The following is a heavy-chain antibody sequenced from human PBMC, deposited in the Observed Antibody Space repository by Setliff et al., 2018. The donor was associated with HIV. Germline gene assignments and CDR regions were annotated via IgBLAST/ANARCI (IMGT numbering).Heavy chain of an antibody. CDR1: GDSISSGSYF. J-gene: IGHJ4*02. V-gene: IGHV4-61*10. CDR3: GGNGYYSIDY. CDR2: IYYSGST. D-gene: IGHD3-22*01. Sequence: SETLSLTCTVSGDSISSGSYFWIWIRQPAGKGLESIGTIYYSGSTHYNPSLQSRVTISVDKSKSQFSLKLNSVTAADTAVYYCGGNGYYSIDYWGQGTLVTVSS.